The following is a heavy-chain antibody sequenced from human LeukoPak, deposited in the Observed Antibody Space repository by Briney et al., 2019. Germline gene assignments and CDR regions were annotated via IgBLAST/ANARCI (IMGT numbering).Heavy chain of an antibody. D-gene: IGHD2-2*01. CDR3: ARVGVVVPAAPKDAFDI. J-gene: IGHJ3*02. CDR1: GFTFSGSA. CDR2: IWSDGSNK. V-gene: IGHV3-33*08. Sequence: PGGSLRLSCAASGFTFSGSAMHWVRQAPGKGLEWVAVIWSDGSNKYYADSVKGRFTISRDNSKNTLYLQMNSLRAEDTAVYYCARVGVVVPAAPKDAFDIWGQGTMVPVSS.